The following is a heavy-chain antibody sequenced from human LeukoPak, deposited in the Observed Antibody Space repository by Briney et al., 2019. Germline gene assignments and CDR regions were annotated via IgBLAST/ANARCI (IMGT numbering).Heavy chain of an antibody. J-gene: IGHJ4*02. V-gene: IGHV3-48*03. CDR2: ISGNGDTI. D-gene: IGHD3-16*01. CDR3: VSAYGGLLDY. CDR1: GFIFSSYE. Sequence: GGSLRLSCAASGFIFSSYEMNWVRQAPGKGLEWISYISGNGDTIYYADSVKGRFTISRDNRKNSLSLQMSSLRVEDTAAYYCVSAYGGLLDYWGQGTLVTVSS.